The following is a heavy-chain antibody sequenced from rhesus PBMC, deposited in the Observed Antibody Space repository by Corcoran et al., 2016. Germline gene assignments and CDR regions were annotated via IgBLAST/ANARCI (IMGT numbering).Heavy chain of an antibody. Sequence: QLQLQESGPGLVKPSETLSVTCAVSGGSISSSYWSWIRQAPGKGLEWIGYIYGSGSTTQYTPSLKSLVTLAVDTSKNQLSLKLSSVTAADTAVYYCASAYYYSGSYYPLGYWGQGVLVTVSS. V-gene: IGHV4-169*02. D-gene: IGHD3-16*01. CDR3: ASAYYYSGSYYPLGY. CDR2: IYGSGSTT. CDR1: GGSISSSY. J-gene: IGHJ4*01.